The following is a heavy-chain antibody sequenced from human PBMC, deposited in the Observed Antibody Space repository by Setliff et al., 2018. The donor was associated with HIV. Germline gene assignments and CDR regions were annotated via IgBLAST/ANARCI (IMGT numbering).Heavy chain of an antibody. CDR3: AREYDVLTGYYISAFDI. D-gene: IGHD3-9*01. J-gene: IGHJ3*02. V-gene: IGHV1-2*06. Sequence: ASVKVSCKVSGYTLTELSMHWVRQAPGQGLEWMGRINPNTGDTNYAQKFQDRVTMTRDTSINTAYMELSRLRSDDTAVYYCAREYDVLTGYYISAFDIWGQGTMVTVSS. CDR1: GYTLTELS. CDR2: INPNTGDT.